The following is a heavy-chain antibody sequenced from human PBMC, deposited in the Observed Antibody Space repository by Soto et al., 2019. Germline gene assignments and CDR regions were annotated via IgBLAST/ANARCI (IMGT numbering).Heavy chain of an antibody. Sequence: SETLSLTCAVDGGSFSGNYWSWIRQPPGKGPEWMGEIKHSGSTNYNPSLKSRVTISVDTSKNQFSLKLSSVTAADTAVYYCAGWLGAYYYYCMDVWGQGTTVTVSS. V-gene: IGHV4-34*01. CDR3: AGWLGAYYYYCMDV. CDR2: IKHSGST. D-gene: IGHD3-10*01. CDR1: GGSFSGNY. J-gene: IGHJ6*02.